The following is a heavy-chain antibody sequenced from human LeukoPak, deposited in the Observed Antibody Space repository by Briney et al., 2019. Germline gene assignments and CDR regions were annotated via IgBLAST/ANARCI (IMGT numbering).Heavy chain of an antibody. D-gene: IGHD5-24*01. CDR3: ARGRDDYNFAY. CDR2: IYSTGST. J-gene: IGHJ4*02. V-gene: IGHV4-4*07. Sequence: SGTLSLTCTVSGGSINFYYWSWIRQPAGKGLEWIGRIYSTGSTNCSPSLKSRVTMSVDTSKNQFSLKLFSVTAADTAVYYCARGRDDYNFAYWGQGTLVTVSS. CDR1: GGSINFYY.